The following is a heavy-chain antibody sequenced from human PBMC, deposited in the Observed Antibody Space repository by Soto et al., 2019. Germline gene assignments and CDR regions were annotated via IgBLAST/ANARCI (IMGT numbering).Heavy chain of an antibody. J-gene: IGHJ4*02. CDR2: ISDSGSAT. D-gene: IGHD6-6*01. V-gene: IGHV3-23*01. Sequence: PGGSLRLSCAASGLTFSSYAMSWVRQPPGKGLEWVSGISDSGSATYYADSVKGRFTISRDNSKNTLDLQMNSLSAEDTAVYYCAKVGGSSSSARDYWGQGTLFTVSS. CDR1: GLTFSSYA. CDR3: AKVGGSSSSARDY.